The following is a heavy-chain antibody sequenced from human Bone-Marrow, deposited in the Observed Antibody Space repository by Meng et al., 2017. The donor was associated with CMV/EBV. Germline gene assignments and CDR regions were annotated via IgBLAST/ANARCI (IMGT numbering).Heavy chain of an antibody. V-gene: IGHV1-18*01. Sequence: KASGYTFTTYGPSWVRQAPGQGLEWMGWISNYNGNTNYAQKFQDRVTMTTDASTSIAYMELRSLRFDDTAIYYCARDMIASRPGWFDPWGQGTLVTVSS. CDR1: GYTFTTYG. CDR3: ARDMIASRPGWFDP. J-gene: IGHJ5*02. CDR2: ISNYNGNT. D-gene: IGHD6-6*01.